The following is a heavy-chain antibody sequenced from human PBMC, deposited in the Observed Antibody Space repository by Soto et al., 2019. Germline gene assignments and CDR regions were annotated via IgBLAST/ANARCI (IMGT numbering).Heavy chain of an antibody. Sequence: EVQLLESGGGLVQPGGSLRLSCAASGFTFSSYAMSWVRQAPGKGLEWVSAISGSGGSTYYADSVKGRFTISRDNSKNTLYLQMNSLRAEDTAVYYCAAKEAYGNYDSSGYMVSGGAFDIWGQGTMVTVSS. CDR2: ISGSGGST. CDR1: GFTFSSYA. CDR3: AAKEAYGNYDSSGYMVSGGAFDI. J-gene: IGHJ3*02. V-gene: IGHV3-23*01. D-gene: IGHD3-22*01.